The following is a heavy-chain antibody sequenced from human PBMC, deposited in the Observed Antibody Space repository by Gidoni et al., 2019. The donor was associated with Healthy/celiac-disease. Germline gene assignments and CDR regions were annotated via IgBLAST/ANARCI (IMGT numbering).Heavy chain of an antibody. CDR2: IWYDGSNK. J-gene: IGHJ6*02. CDR3: ARDGGEPHYYYYGMDV. V-gene: IGHV3-33*01. D-gene: IGHD1-26*01. Sequence: QVQLVESGGGVVQPGRSLRLSCAASGFTFSSYGMHGVRQAPGKGLEWVAVIWYDGSNKYYADSVKGRFTISRDNSKNTLYLQMNSLRAEDTAVYYCARDGGEPHYYYYGMDVWGQGTTVTVSS. CDR1: GFTFSSYG.